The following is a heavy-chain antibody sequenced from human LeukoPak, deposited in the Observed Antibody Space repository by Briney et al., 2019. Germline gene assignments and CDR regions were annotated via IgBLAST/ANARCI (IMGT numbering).Heavy chain of an antibody. D-gene: IGHD2-15*01. CDR2: ISSSGATR. V-gene: IGHV3-48*03. J-gene: IGHJ6*03. CDR1: GFTFSSYE. Sequence: GGSLRLSCAASGFTFSSYEMNWVRQAPGKGLEWVSYISSSGATRYYADSAKGRFTMSRDNAKNSLYLLLNSLRAEDTAVYYCAREVVVAATRYMDVWGKGTTVTISS. CDR3: AREVVVAATRYMDV.